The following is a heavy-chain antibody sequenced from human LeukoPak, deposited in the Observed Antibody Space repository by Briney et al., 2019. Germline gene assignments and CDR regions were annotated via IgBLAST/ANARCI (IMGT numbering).Heavy chain of an antibody. J-gene: IGHJ4*02. CDR2: IIPIFGTA. CDR1: GGTFSSYA. D-gene: IGHD3-10*01. Sequence: SVKVSCKASGGTFSSYAISWVRQAPGQGLEWMGGIIPIFGTANYAQKFQGRVTITADESTSTAYMELSSLRSEDTAVYYCARVYRWFGESTYFDYWGQGTLVTVSS. V-gene: IGHV1-69*13. CDR3: ARVYRWFGESTYFDY.